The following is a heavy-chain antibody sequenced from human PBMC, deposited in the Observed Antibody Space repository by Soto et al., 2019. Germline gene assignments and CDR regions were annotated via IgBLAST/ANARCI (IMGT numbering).Heavy chain of an antibody. V-gene: IGHV1-8*01. Sequence: GASVKVSCKASGYTFTSYDINWVRQATGQGLEWMGWMNPKSGNTGYAQKFQGRVTMTRNTSISTAYMELSSLSSEDTAMYSCARGFSSTPDWFDPWGQETLVTVSS. D-gene: IGHD6-13*01. CDR2: MNPKSGNT. CDR3: ARGFSSTPDWFDP. CDR1: GYTFTSYD. J-gene: IGHJ5*02.